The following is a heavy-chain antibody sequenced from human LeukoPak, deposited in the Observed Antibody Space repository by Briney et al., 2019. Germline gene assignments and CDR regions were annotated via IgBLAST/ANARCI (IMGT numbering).Heavy chain of an antibody. V-gene: IGHV1-8*01. CDR1: GYTFTSYD. D-gene: IGHD3-22*01. Sequence: ASVTVSCTASGYTFTSYDINWVRQATGQGLEWMGWMNPNSGNTGYAQKFQGRVTMTRNTSISTAYMELSSLRSEDTAVYYCARQIGYDSSGYYYNHPFDYWGQGTLVTVSS. CDR3: ARQIGYDSSGYYYNHPFDY. J-gene: IGHJ4*02. CDR2: MNPNSGNT.